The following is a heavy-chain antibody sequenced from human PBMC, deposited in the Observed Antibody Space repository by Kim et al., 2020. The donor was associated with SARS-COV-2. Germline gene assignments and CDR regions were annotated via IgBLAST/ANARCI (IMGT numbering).Heavy chain of an antibody. CDR3: ARDGSSGSHMDY. V-gene: IGHV3-48*03. CDR1: GFSFSSYE. Sequence: GGSLRLSCVASGFSFSSYEMKWVRQAPGKGLEWISYINIRSRSISYADSVKGRFAISRDDAKNSVYLQMNSLRAEDTAVYYCARDGSSGSHMDYWGPGTLVTVSS. D-gene: IGHD5-12*01. J-gene: IGHJ4*02. CDR2: INIRSRSI.